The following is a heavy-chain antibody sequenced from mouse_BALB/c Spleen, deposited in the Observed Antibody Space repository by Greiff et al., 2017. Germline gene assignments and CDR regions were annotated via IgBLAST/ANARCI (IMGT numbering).Heavy chain of an antibody. J-gene: IGHJ4*01. V-gene: IGHV1-15*01. Sequence: QVQLQQSGAELVRPGASVTLSCKASGYTFTDYEMHWVKQTPVHGLEWIGAIDPETGGTAYNQKFKGKATLTADKSSSTAYMELRSLTSEDSAVYYCTKADYYAMDYWGQGTSVTVSS. CDR1: GYTFTDYE. CDR3: TKADYYAMDY. CDR2: IDPETGGT.